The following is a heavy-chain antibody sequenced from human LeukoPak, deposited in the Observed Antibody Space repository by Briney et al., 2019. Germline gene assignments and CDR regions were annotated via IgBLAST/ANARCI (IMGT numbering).Heavy chain of an antibody. D-gene: IGHD3-3*01. J-gene: IGHJ4*02. CDR1: GDSISSNSHY. V-gene: IGHV4-39*01. Sequence: SETLSLTCAVSGDSISSNSHYWGWLRPPPGKGLEWIASIFYTGSAYYNPSRKSRATISVDTSKNQFSLKLGSVTAADTAVYYCVRRKDFWSGLIGYWGQGTLATVSS. CDR2: IFYTGSA. CDR3: VRRKDFWSGLIGY.